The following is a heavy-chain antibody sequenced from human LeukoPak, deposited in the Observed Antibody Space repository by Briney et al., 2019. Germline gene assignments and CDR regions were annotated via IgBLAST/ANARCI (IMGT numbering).Heavy chain of an antibody. CDR3: TTVPPTLVPAPYYYYMDV. CDR2: IKSKTDGGTT. J-gene: IGHJ6*03. CDR1: GFTFSSNA. D-gene: IGHD6-13*01. V-gene: IGHV3-15*01. Sequence: PGGSLRLSCAASGFTFSSNAMSWVRQPPGKGMGWGGRIKSKTDGGTTDYAAPVKGRFTISRDDSKNTLYLQMNSLKTEDTAVYYCTTVPPTLVPAPYYYYMDVWGKGTTVTVSS.